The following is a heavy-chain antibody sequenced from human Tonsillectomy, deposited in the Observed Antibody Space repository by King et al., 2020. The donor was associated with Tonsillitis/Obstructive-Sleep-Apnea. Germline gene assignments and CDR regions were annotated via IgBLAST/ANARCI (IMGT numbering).Heavy chain of an antibody. CDR2: IALHNGDT. CDR1: GYTFTDFY. D-gene: IGHD3-3*01. J-gene: IGHJ6*04. Sequence: QLVQSVAEVKKPGASVKVSCKASGYTFTDFYMHWVRQAPGQGLEWMGRIALHNGDTDYAQKFQGRVTMTRDTSINTAYMDLTRLRSDDTADYYCTRDFWSGYLRGYYLDVWGKGTTVSVSS. V-gene: IGHV1-2*06. CDR3: TRDFWSGYLRGYYLDV.